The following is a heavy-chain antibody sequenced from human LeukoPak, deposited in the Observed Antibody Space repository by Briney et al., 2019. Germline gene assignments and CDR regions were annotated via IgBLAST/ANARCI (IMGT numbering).Heavy chain of an antibody. V-gene: IGHV1-46*01. CDR3: ARGPRGPNYYDSSGYYNY. CDR2: INPSGGST. Sequence: ASVKVSCKASGYTFTSYYMHWVRQAPGQGLEWMGIINPSGGSTSYAQKFQGRVTMTRDTSTSTVYMELSSLRSEDTAVYYCARGPRGPNYYDSSGYYNYWGQGTLVTVSS. CDR1: GYTFTSYY. D-gene: IGHD3-22*01. J-gene: IGHJ4*02.